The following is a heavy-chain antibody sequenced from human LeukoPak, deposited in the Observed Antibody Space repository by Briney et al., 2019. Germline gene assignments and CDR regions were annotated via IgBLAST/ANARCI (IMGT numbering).Heavy chain of an antibody. V-gene: IGHV3-48*01. D-gene: IGHD3-22*01. CDR2: ISSSSSTI. CDR3: AREHYYDSSAFDI. J-gene: IGHJ3*02. Sequence: PGGSLRLSCAASGFTFSSYSMNWVRQAPGKGLEWVSYISSSSSTIYYADSVKGRFTISRDNAKNSLYLQMNSLRAEDTAVYYCAREHYYDSSAFDIWGQGTMVTVSS. CDR1: GFTFSSYS.